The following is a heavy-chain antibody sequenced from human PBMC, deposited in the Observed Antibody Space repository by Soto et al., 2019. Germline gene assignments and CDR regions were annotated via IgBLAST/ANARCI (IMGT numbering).Heavy chain of an antibody. Sequence: EVQLVESGGGLIQPGGSLRLSCAASGFTVSSNYMSWVRQAPGKGLEWVSVIYSGGSTYYADSVKGRFTISRDNSKITLYLQMNSLRAEDTAVYYCARVSSGWTGYGMDVGGQGTTVTVSS. CDR2: IYSGGST. J-gene: IGHJ6*02. V-gene: IGHV3-53*01. CDR3: ARVSSGWTGYGMDV. D-gene: IGHD6-19*01. CDR1: GFTVSSNY.